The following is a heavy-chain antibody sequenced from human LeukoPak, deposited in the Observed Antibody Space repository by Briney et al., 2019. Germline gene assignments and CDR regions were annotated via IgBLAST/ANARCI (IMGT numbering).Heavy chain of an antibody. Sequence: SETLSLTCAVYGGSFSGYYWSWIRQPPGKGLEWIGEINHSGSTNYNPSLKSRVTISVDTSKNQFSLTLSSVTAADTAVYYCARGRATVTTSGFDYWGQGTLVTVSS. J-gene: IGHJ4*02. CDR1: GGSFSGYY. V-gene: IGHV4-34*01. CDR2: INHSGST. CDR3: ARGRATVTTSGFDY. D-gene: IGHD4-17*01.